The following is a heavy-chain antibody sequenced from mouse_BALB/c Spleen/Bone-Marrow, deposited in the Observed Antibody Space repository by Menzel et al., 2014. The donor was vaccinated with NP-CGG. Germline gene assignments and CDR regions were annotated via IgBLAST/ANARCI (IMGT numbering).Heavy chain of an antibody. Sequence: VKQRPGQGLEWIGEIDPSDSYTNYNQKFKGKATLTVDKSSSTAYMQLSSLTSEDSAVYYCARGLYGDSVYWGQGTTLTVSS. CDR3: ARGLYGDSVY. J-gene: IGHJ2*01. V-gene: IGHV1-69*02. D-gene: IGHD2-13*01. CDR2: IDPSDSYT.